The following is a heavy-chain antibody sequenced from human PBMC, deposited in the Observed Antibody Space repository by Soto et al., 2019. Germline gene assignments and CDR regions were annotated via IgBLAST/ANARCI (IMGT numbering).Heavy chain of an antibody. J-gene: IGHJ6*02. D-gene: IGHD1-26*01. CDR1: GFTFSSYS. V-gene: IGHV3-21*01. CDR2: ISSSSSYI. CDR3: ARDSGNSGSYYYYGMDV. Sequence: GGSQRLSCAASGFTFSSYSMNWVRQAPGKGLEWVSSISSSSSYIYYADSVKGRFTISRDNAKNSLYLQMNSLRAEDTAVYYCARDSGNSGSYYYYGMDVWGQGTTVTVSS.